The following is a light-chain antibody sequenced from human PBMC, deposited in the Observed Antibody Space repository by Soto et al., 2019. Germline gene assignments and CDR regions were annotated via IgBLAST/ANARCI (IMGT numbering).Light chain of an antibody. CDR2: DAS. CDR1: RSVRTY. Sequence: EIVLTQSPATLSLSPGERASLSCRASRSVRTYLAWYQQKPGQAPRLLIYDASNRATDIPARFSGTGSGTDFTLTISGLEPEDFAVYYCQQRSDWPRTFGQGTRVEI. V-gene: IGKV3-11*01. J-gene: IGKJ1*01. CDR3: QQRSDWPRT.